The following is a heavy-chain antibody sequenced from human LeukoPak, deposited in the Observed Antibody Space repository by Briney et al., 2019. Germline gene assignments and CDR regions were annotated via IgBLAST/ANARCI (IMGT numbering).Heavy chain of an antibody. J-gene: IGHJ6*03. Sequence: PGGSLRLSCAASGFTVSSNYMSWGRQAPGKGLEWVSVIYSGGSTYYADSVKGRFTISRDNSKNTLYLQMNSLRAEDTAVYYCARTLAYYDILTTYYYYYMDVWGKGTTVTVSS. D-gene: IGHD3-9*01. V-gene: IGHV3-53*01. CDR2: IYSGGST. CDR1: GFTVSSNY. CDR3: ARTLAYYDILTTYYYYYMDV.